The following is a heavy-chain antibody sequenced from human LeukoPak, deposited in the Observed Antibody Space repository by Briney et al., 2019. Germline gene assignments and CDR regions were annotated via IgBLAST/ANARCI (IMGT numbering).Heavy chain of an antibody. D-gene: IGHD6-19*01. V-gene: IGHV3-21*01. Sequence: GGSLRLSCAASGFTFSSYSMNWVRQAPGKGLEWVSSMSGSSSYIYYADSVKGRFTISRDNAKNSLYLQMNSLRAEDTAVYYCARGNGGIAVAGYYMDVWGKGTTVTVSS. J-gene: IGHJ6*03. CDR3: ARGNGGIAVAGYYMDV. CDR1: GFTFSSYS. CDR2: MSGSSSYI.